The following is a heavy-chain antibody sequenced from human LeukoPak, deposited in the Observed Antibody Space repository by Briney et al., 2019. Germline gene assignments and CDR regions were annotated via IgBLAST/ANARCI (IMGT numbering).Heavy chain of an antibody. CDR3: AGFGPDAFDI. D-gene: IGHD3-16*01. V-gene: IGHV3-13*01. CDR1: GFTFSDYD. J-gene: IGHJ3*02. CDR2: IGTVGDT. Sequence: PGGSLRLSCAASGFTFSDYDMHWVWQVTGRGLEWVSTIGTVGDTYYRDSVKGRFTISRENANNSLYLQMNSLRGGDTAVYYCAGFGPDAFDIWGPGTMVTVSS.